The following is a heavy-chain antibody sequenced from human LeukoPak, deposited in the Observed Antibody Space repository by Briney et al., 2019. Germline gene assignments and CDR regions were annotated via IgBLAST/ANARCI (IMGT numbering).Heavy chain of an antibody. Sequence: ASETLSLTCAVSGYSISSGYYWGWIRQPPGKGLEWIGSIYHSGSTYYNPSLKSRVTMSVDTSKNQFSLKLSSVTAADTAVYYCARHEDYDFLFDYWGQGTLVTVSS. CDR3: ARHEDYDFLFDY. CDR1: GYSISSGYY. J-gene: IGHJ4*02. CDR2: IYHSGST. D-gene: IGHD3-3*01. V-gene: IGHV4-38-2*01.